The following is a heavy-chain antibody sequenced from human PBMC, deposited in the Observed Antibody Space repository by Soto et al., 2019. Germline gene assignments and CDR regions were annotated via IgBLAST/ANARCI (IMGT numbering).Heavy chain of an antibody. CDR3: AKGYCSSTSCYNPDILTTGSEFPFDP. J-gene: IGHJ5*02. CDR2: ISYDGSNK. Sequence: QVQLVESGGGVVQPGRSLRLSCAASGFTFSSYGMHWVRQAPGKGLEWVAVISYDGSNKYYADSVKGRFTISRDNSKNTLYLQMNSLRAEDTAVYYCAKGYCSSTSCYNPDILTTGSEFPFDPWGQGTLVTVSS. CDR1: GFTFSSYG. D-gene: IGHD2-2*01. V-gene: IGHV3-30*18.